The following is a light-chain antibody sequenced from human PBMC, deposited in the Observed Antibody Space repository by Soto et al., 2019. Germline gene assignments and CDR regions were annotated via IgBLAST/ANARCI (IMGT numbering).Light chain of an antibody. CDR3: SSYAGSNNLVV. V-gene: IGLV2-8*01. J-gene: IGLJ2*01. CDR2: EVS. CDR1: SSYVGGYNY. Sequence: QSVLTQPPSASGSPGQSVTISCTGTSSYVGGYNYVSWYQQHPGKAPKLMIYEVSKRPSGVPDRFSGSKSGNTASLTVSGLQAEDEADYYCSSYAGSNNLVVFGGGTKLTVL.